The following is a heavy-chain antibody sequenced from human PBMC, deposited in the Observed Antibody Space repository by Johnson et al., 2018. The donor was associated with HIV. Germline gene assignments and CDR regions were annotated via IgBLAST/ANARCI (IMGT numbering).Heavy chain of an antibody. CDR3: AREELEPDVFDI. Sequence: VQLVESGGGVVHPGKSLRLSCVGSGFTFSSYGMHWVRQAPGEGLDWVAFISRDGGTEYYADSVKGRFTISRDNSKNTLYLQMHSLRIEDTAVYYCAREELEPDVFDIWGQGTMVTVSS. CDR2: ISRDGGTE. J-gene: IGHJ3*02. CDR1: GFTFSSYG. D-gene: IGHD1-1*01. V-gene: IGHV3-30*19.